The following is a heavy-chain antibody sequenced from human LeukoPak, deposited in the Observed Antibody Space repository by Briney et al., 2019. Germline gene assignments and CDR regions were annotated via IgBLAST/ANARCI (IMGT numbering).Heavy chain of an antibody. D-gene: IGHD6-6*01. CDR2: ISSSSSYI. J-gene: IGHJ4*02. CDR1: GFTFSSYS. Sequence: GGSLRLSCAASGFTFSSYSMNWVRQAPGKGLEWVSSISSSSSYIYYADSVKGRFTFSRDNAKNSLYLQMNSLRAEDTAVYYCARAVEAIAARPDFDYWGQGTLVTVSS. CDR3: ARAVEAIAARPDFDY. V-gene: IGHV3-21*01.